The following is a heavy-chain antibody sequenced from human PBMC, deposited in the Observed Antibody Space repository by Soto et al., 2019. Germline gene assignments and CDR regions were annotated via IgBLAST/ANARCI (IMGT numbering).Heavy chain of an antibody. Sequence: ASETLSLTCTVSGGSISTYYWSWIRQPPGKGLEWIGYIYYSGSTNYNPSLKSRVTISVDTSKNQFSLKLSSVTAADTAVYYCARLPYSSGWHNWFDPWGQGTLVTVSS. CDR2: IYYSGST. J-gene: IGHJ5*02. D-gene: IGHD6-19*01. V-gene: IGHV4-59*08. CDR1: GGSISTYY. CDR3: ARLPYSSGWHNWFDP.